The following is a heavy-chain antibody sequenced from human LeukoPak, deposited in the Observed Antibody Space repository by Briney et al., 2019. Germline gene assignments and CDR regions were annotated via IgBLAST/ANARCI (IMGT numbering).Heavy chain of an antibody. V-gene: IGHV4-34*01. J-gene: IGHJ4*02. CDR2: INHSGST. D-gene: IGHD3-3*01. CDR1: GGSFSGYY. Sequence: SETLSLTCAVYGGSFSGYYWSWIRQPPGKGLEWIGEINHSGSTNYNPSFKSRVTISVDTSKNQCSLKLSSVTAAETAVYYCARVYDFWSGYWVDYWGQGTLVTVSS. CDR3: ARVYDFWSGYWVDY.